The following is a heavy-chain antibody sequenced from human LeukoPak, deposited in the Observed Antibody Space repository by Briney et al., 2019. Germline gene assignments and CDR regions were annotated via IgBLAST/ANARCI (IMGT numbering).Heavy chain of an antibody. Sequence: GGSLRLSCAASGFTFSSYGMHWVRQAPGKGLEWVAVIWYDGSDKYYADSVKGRFTISRDNSKNTLYLQMNSLRAEHTAVYYCARVEILDTNYYYYGMDVWGQGTTVTVSS. D-gene: IGHD2/OR15-2a*01. CDR2: IWYDGSDK. J-gene: IGHJ6*02. V-gene: IGHV3-33*01. CDR1: GFTFSSYG. CDR3: ARVEILDTNYYYYGMDV.